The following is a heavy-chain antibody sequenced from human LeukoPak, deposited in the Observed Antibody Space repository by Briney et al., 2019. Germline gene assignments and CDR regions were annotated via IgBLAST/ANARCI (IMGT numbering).Heavy chain of an antibody. CDR2: ISGSGGST. V-gene: IGHV3-23*01. Sequence: GGSLRLSCAASGFTFSSYAMSWVRQAPGKGLEWVSAISGSGGSTYYADSVKGRFTISRDNSKNTLYLQMNSLGAEDTAVYYCAKDRRRGIVVVPAAIRGTLLWGQGTLVTVSS. D-gene: IGHD2-2*02. CDR3: AKDRRRGIVVVPAAIRGTLL. J-gene: IGHJ4*02. CDR1: GFTFSSYA.